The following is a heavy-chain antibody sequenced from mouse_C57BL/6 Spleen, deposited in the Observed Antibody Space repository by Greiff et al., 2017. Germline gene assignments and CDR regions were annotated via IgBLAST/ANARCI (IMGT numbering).Heavy chain of an antibody. Sequence: EVMLVESGGGLVQPGGSLKLSCAASGFTFSDYYMYWVRQTPEKRLEWVAYISNGGGSTYYPDTVKGRFTISRDNAKNTLYLQMSRLKSEDTAMYYCARAGLQAWFAYWGQGTLVTVSA. D-gene: IGHD2-4*01. CDR1: GFTFSDYY. V-gene: IGHV5-12*01. CDR3: ARAGLQAWFAY. CDR2: ISNGGGST. J-gene: IGHJ3*01.